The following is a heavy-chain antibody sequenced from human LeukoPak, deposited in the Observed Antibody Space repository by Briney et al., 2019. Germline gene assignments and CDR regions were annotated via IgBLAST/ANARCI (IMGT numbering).Heavy chain of an antibody. CDR1: GYTFTSYG. Sequence: ASVKVSCKASGYTFTSYGISWVRQAPGQGLEWMGGISGYSGNTNYVQKFQGRVTMTTDRSTTTAYMELRSLRSDDTAVYYCARDIATVVHQDWGQGTLVTVSS. J-gene: IGHJ4*02. V-gene: IGHV1-18*01. CDR2: ISGYSGNT. CDR3: ARDIATVVHQD. D-gene: IGHD2-15*01.